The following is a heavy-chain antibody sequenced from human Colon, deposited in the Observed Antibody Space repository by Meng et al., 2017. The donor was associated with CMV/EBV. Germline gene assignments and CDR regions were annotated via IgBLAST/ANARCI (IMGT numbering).Heavy chain of an antibody. CDR3: ATYYEGRGGQGP. J-gene: IGHJ5*02. CDR1: GGSINSGNHQ. D-gene: IGHD3-22*01. V-gene: IGHV4-31*03. CDR2: IYNSGTT. Sequence: TVSGGSINSGNHQWSWIRQHPGKGLEWIASIYNSGTTYYNPPLKSRVTMSVDSSKNQFFLNLNSVTAADTAVYYCATYYEGRGGQGPWGQGTLVTVSS.